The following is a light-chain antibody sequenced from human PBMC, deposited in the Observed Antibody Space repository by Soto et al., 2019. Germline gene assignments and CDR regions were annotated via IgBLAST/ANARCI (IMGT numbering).Light chain of an antibody. J-gene: IGKJ5*01. CDR1: QSVRNK. Sequence: EIVGTPSPATLSVSPRERVALSCRASQSVRNKVAWYQQKPGQTPRVIIYDTSTRAADIPARFSGSGYGTYFTLTISSLQSEDFAVYYCQQYNIGRSITVGPGTRLEIK. CDR2: DTS. CDR3: QQYNIGRSIT. V-gene: IGKV3-15*01.